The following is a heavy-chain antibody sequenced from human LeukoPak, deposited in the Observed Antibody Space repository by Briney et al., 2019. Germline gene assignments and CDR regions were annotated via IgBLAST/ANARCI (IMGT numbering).Heavy chain of an antibody. V-gene: IGHV3-43D*03. CDR2: ISWHGETT. CDR1: GFPFDAYG. CDR3: AKAPPGAVAGTIFSY. Sequence: GGSLRLSCAASGFPFDAYGMLWVRQAPGKGLEWVSFISWHGETTYYSDSVKGRFTISRDNSKNTLHLQVNSLRAEDTAVYYRAKAPPGAVAGTIFSYWGQGTLVTVSS. J-gene: IGHJ4*02. D-gene: IGHD6-19*01.